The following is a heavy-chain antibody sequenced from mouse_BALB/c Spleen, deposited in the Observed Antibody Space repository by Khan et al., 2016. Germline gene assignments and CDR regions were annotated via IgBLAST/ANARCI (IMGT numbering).Heavy chain of an antibody. CDR2: ISTYYGDA. V-gene: IGHV1S137*01. CDR1: GYTFTDYA. D-gene: IGHD1-2*01. CDR3: ARNGYVYYAMDY. J-gene: IGHJ4*01. Sequence: QVQLQQPGAELVRPGVSVKISCKGSGYTFTDYAMHWVKQSHAKSLEWIGVISTYYGDASYNQKFKGKATMTVDKSSSTAYMELARLTSEDSAIYYCARNGYVYYAMDYWGQGTSVTVSS.